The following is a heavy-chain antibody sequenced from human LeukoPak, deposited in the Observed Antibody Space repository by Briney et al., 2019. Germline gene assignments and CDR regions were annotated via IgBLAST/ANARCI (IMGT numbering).Heavy chain of an antibody. D-gene: IGHD3-22*01. CDR2: IYTSGST. CDR1: GGSISSGSYY. V-gene: IGHV4-61*02. CDR3: ARGDYYDSSGYYYSPMDY. Sequence: SQTLSLTCTVSGGSISSGSYYWSWIRQPAGKGLEWIGRIYTSGSTNYNPSLKSRVTISVDTSKNQFSLKLSSVTAADTAVYYCARGDYYDSSGYYYSPMDYWGQGTPVTVSS. J-gene: IGHJ4*02.